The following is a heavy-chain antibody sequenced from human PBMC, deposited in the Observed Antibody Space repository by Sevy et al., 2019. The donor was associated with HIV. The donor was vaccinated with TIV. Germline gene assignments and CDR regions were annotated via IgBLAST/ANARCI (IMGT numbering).Heavy chain of an antibody. CDR3: EKAYYDGRGYYPQGAFDI. V-gene: IGHV3-23*01. J-gene: IGHJ3*02. D-gene: IGHD3-22*01. Sequence: GGSLRLSCAASGFTFRSYAMNWVRQAPGKGLEWVSCISGGGGNTYYADSVKGRFTISRDNSKNTMYLQMNSLRPEDKAIYSYEKAYYDGRGYYPQGAFDIWGQGTMVTVSS. CDR1: GFTFRSYA. CDR2: ISGGGGNT.